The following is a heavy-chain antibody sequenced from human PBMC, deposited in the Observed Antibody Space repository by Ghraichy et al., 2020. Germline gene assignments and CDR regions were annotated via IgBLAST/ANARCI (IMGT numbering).Heavy chain of an antibody. J-gene: IGHJ4*02. CDR1: GGSVSSGSYY. CDR3: ARDRGQWLVPCDH. Sequence: SETLSLTCTVSGGSVSSGSYYWSWIRQPPGKELEWIGYIFYSGSTNYNPSLKSRVTISVDTSKNQFSLRLSSVTAADTAVYYCARDRGQWLVPCDHWGQGTLVTVSS. CDR2: IFYSGST. D-gene: IGHD6-19*01. V-gene: IGHV4-61*01.